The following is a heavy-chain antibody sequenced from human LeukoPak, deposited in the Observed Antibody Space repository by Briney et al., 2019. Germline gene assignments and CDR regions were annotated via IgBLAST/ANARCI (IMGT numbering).Heavy chain of an antibody. CDR3: ARFIAAPYYFDY. J-gene: IGHJ4*02. V-gene: IGHV6-1*01. D-gene: IGHD6-13*01. CDR2: TYYRSKWYY. CDR1: GDSVSSNSAA. Sequence: SQTLSLTCAISGDSVSSNSAAWNWVRQSPARGLEWLARTYYRSKWYYDYPPSMKSRLTIIPDTPKNQFSLQLNSVTPEDTAVYYCARFIAAPYYFDYWGRGTLITVSS.